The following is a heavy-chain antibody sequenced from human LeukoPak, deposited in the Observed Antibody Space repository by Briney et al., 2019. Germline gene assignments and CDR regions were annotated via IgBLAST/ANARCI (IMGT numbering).Heavy chain of an antibody. CDR1: GASMSNHY. CDR3: GKTTTGYSSGRYPGWPVAY. Sequence: PSETLSLTCTVSGASMSNHYWSWIRQPPGKGLEWVSGIFGSGGSAHYADSVKGRFAISRDNSKNTVYLQMDSLRVEDTAVYYCGKTTTGYSSGRYPGWPVAYWGQGTLVTVSS. CDR2: IFGSGGSA. J-gene: IGHJ4*02. D-gene: IGHD6-19*01. V-gene: IGHV3-23*01.